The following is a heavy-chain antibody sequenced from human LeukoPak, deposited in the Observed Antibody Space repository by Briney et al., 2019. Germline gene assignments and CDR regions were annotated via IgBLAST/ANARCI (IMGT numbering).Heavy chain of an antibody. Sequence: SETLSLTCAVYGGSFSGYYWSWIRQPPGKGLEWIGEINHSGSTNYNPSLKRRVTISLDTSKKQFSLRLSSVTAEDTAVYYCAREGITGTTRYFDYWGQGTLVTVSS. J-gene: IGHJ4*02. D-gene: IGHD1-20*01. CDR3: AREGITGTTRYFDY. V-gene: IGHV4-34*01. CDR2: INHSGST. CDR1: GGSFSGYY.